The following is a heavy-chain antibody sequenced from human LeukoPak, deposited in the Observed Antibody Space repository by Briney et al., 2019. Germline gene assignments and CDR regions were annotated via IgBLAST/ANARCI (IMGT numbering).Heavy chain of an antibody. V-gene: IGHV3-7*04. CDR1: GFTFSSYW. D-gene: IGHD6-13*01. J-gene: IGHJ4*02. CDR3: ARDPGYSSSWYHY. Sequence: GGSLRLSCAASGFTFSSYWMSWVRQAPGKGLEWVANIKQDGSEKYYVDSVKGRFTISRDNAKNSLYLQMNSLRAEDTAVYYCARDPGYSSSWYHYWGQGTLVTVSS. CDR2: IKQDGSEK.